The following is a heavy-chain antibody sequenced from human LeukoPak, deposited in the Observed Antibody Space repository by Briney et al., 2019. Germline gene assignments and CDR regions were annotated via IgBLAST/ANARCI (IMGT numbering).Heavy chain of an antibody. V-gene: IGHV4-4*09. J-gene: IGHJ4*02. D-gene: IGHD3-10*01. Sequence: SETLSLTCTVSGDSISGYYWSWIRQPPGKGLEWIGYIYSTGGTDYNPSLESRVTISVDRSKNQFSLKLTSVTAADTAVYFCAMYGSGTRIDFWGPGTLVTVSS. CDR3: AMYGSGTRIDF. CDR2: IYSTGGT. CDR1: GDSISGYY.